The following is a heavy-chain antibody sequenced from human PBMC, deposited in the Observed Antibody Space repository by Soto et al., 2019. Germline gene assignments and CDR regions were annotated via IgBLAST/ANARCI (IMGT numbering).Heavy chain of an antibody. J-gene: IGHJ3*02. CDR2: INPNSGGT. CDR3: AREGGGAGEGAFDI. D-gene: IGHD7-27*01. V-gene: IGHV1-2*04. Sequence: ASVKVSCKASGYTFTGYYMHWVRQAPGQGLEWMGWINPNSGGTKYAQKFQGWVTMTRDTSISTAYMELSRRRSDDTAVYYCAREGGGAGEGAFDIWGQGTMVTVSS. CDR1: GYTFTGYY.